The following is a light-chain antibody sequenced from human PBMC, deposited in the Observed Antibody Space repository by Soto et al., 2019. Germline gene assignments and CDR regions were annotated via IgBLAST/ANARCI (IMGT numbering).Light chain of an antibody. CDR2: GAS. V-gene: IGKV3-20*01. Sequence: IVLTHSPGTLSLPPAARGALSCRASQSVSSNYVAWYQQKPGQAPRLLISGASNRATGTPDRFRGSGSGTDFTLTITRLEPEDFAVYYCHQYGSAPWTFGQGTKVDIK. CDR3: HQYGSAPWT. CDR1: QSVSSNY. J-gene: IGKJ1*01.